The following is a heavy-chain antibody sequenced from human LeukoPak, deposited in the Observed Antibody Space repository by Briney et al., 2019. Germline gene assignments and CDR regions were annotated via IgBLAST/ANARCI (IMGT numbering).Heavy chain of an antibody. V-gene: IGHV4-39*07. Sequence: SETLSLTCTVSGGSISSSSYYWGWIRQPPGKGLEWIGSIYHSGSMYYNPSLMSRVTISVDTSKNQFSLKLSSVTAVDTAVYYCAREPSSSSWYDYYYYMDVWGKGTTVTISS. J-gene: IGHJ6*03. CDR2: IYHSGSM. CDR3: AREPSSSSWYDYYYYMDV. CDR1: GGSISSSSYY. D-gene: IGHD6-13*01.